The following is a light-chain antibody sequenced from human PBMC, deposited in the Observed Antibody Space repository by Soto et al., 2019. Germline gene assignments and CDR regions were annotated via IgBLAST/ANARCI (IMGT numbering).Light chain of an antibody. CDR1: SSDVGNYDY. Sequence: QSVLTQPRSVSGSPGQSVTLSCTGTSSDVGNYDYVSWYQQHPGMAPKLIIYDVSKRPSGVPDRFSGSKSGNTASLTISGLQAEDEADYYCCSYAGSYIQYVFGTGTKHTVL. CDR2: DVS. CDR3: CSYAGSYIQYV. J-gene: IGLJ1*01. V-gene: IGLV2-11*01.